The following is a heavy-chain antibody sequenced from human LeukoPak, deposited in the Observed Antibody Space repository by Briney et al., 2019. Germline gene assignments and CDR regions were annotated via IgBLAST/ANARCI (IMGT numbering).Heavy chain of an antibody. J-gene: IGHJ4*02. CDR2: ISGSGGST. CDR3: AKKGIDGSGYDLDY. CDR1: GFTFSSYA. Sequence: GGSLRLSCAASGFTFSSYAMSWVRQAPGKGLEWVSAISGSGGSTYYADPVKGRFTISRDTSKNTLYLQMNSLRAEDTAVYYCAKKGIDGSGYDLDYWGQGTLVTVSS. V-gene: IGHV3-23*01. D-gene: IGHD5-12*01.